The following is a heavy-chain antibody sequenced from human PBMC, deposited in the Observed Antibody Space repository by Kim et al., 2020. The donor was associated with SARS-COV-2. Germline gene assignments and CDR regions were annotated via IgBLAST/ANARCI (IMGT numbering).Heavy chain of an antibody. V-gene: IGHV5-51*01. J-gene: IGHJ4*02. CDR3: ARSRGLVQYNDY. Sequence: RDSPSFQGQVTISADKSISTAYLQWSSLKASDTAMYYCARSRGLVQYNDYWGQGTLVTVSS. D-gene: IGHD6-19*01.